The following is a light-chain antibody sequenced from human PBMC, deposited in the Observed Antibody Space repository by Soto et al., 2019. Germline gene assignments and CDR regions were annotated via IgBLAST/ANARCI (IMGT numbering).Light chain of an antibody. CDR2: RAS. V-gene: IGKV1-5*03. Sequence: DIQMTQSPSTLSASVGDRVTITCRASQSISSWLAWYQQKPGKVPKLLIYRASGLESGVPSGFSGSGSGTEFTLTISSLQPDDFATYYCQQYDSYWTFGQGTKVEIK. CDR1: QSISSW. J-gene: IGKJ1*01. CDR3: QQYDSYWT.